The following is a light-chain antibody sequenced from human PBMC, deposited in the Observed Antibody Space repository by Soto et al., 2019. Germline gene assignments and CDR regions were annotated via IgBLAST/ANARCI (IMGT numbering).Light chain of an antibody. Sequence: DIQMTQSPSSLSASVGDRVTITCQASRDITNYLNWYQQKPGKAPKLLIYDASNLETGVPSRFSGSGSGTEFTLTINSLQAEDIATYYCQQYESPLSFGGGTKVQIK. V-gene: IGKV1-33*01. CDR3: QQYESPLS. J-gene: IGKJ4*01. CDR1: RDITNY. CDR2: DAS.